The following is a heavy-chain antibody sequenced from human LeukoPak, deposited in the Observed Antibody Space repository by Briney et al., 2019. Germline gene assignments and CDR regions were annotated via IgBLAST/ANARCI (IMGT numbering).Heavy chain of an antibody. D-gene: IGHD2-2*01. CDR3: ARGSCSNIRCHDAFDI. Sequence: GGSLRLSCAASGFTFSSYGMHWVRQAPGKGLEWVAFIRYDGSNKYYTDSVKGRFSVSRDNSKNTLYLQMNSLRVDDTAVYYCARGSCSNIRCHDAFDIWGQGTMVTVSS. CDR2: IRYDGSNK. J-gene: IGHJ3*02. CDR1: GFTFSSYG. V-gene: IGHV3-30*02.